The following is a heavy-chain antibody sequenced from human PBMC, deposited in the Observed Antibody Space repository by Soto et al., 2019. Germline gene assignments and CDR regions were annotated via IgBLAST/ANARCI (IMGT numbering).Heavy chain of an antibody. D-gene: IGHD6-19*01. Sequence: PGESLKISCKGSGYSFTSYWIGWVRQMPGKGLEWMGIIYPGDSDTRYSPSFQGQVTISADKSISTAYLQWSSLKASDTAMYYCARMFSRANEAVAGLNWFDPWGQGTLVTVSS. J-gene: IGHJ5*02. CDR2: IYPGDSDT. CDR1: GYSFTSYW. V-gene: IGHV5-51*01. CDR3: ARMFSRANEAVAGLNWFDP.